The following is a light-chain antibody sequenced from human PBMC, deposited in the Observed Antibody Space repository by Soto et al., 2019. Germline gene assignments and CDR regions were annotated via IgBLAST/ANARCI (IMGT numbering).Light chain of an antibody. J-gene: IGLJ1*01. CDR1: SSDVGGYKY. CDR3: SSYAGSNNYV. V-gene: IGLV2-8*01. CDR2: AVN. Sequence: QSALTQPPSASGSPGQSVTISCTGTSSDVGGYKYVSWYQQYPGKAPKLMIYAVNKRPSGVPDRFSGSKSGNTASLTVSGLQAEDEADYYSSSYAGSNNYVFGTGTRSPS.